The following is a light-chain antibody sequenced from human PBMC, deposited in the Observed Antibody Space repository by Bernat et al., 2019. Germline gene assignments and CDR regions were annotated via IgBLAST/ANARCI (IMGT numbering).Light chain of an antibody. CDR3: QQSLTTPAQIT. V-gene: IGKV1-39*01. CDR1: QDIFNY. J-gene: IGKJ4*01. Sequence: DIQLTQSPSSLSASVGDRVTITCRASQDIFNYLNWYQQKPGKAPNLLIYTATNLQSGVPSRFSASGFGTDFTLTISSLQPEDFATYYCQQSLTTPAQITFGGGTNVEIK. CDR2: TAT.